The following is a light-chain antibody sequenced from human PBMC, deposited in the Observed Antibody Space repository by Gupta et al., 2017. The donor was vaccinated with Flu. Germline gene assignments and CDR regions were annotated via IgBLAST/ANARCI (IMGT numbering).Light chain of an antibody. V-gene: IGLV2-14*01. CDR3: SSGSSSSNLFV. CDR1: SSDVGGYNY. Sequence: QSALTQPASVSGAPGQSITISCTGTSSDVGGYNYVSWYQQHPAIAPKLLIYEVSNRHSGVSDSFSGAKYGNTASLTISGLQAEEASDYYCSSGSSSSNLFVFGSGTKVTVL. CDR2: EVS. J-gene: IGLJ1*01.